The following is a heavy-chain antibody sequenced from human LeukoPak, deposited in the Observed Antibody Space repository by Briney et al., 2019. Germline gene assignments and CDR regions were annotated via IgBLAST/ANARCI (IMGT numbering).Heavy chain of an antibody. J-gene: IGHJ4*02. CDR2: MSPNSGNT. Sequence: ASVRVSCKASGYTFTSYDINWVRQATGQGLEWMGWMSPNSGNTGYAQKFQGRVTMTRNTAISTAYMELSSLRSEDTAVYFCVRTPPNWGADYWGQGTLVTVSS. CDR1: GYTFTSYD. D-gene: IGHD7-27*01. CDR3: VRTPPNWGADY. V-gene: IGHV1-8*01.